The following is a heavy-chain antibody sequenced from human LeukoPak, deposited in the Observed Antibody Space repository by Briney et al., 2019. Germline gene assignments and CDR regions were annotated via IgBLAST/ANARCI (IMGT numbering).Heavy chain of an antibody. D-gene: IGHD3-3*01. J-gene: IGHJ4*02. V-gene: IGHV3-23*01. CDR2: ISGSGGST. Sequence: AGGSLRLSCAASGFTFSSYAMSWVRQAPGKGLEWVSAISGSGGSTYYADSVKGRFTISRDNSKATLYLQMNSLRAEDTPVYYCAKAPVGTSYDFWSGYWFDYWGQGTLVTVSS. CDR1: GFTFSSYA. CDR3: AKAPVGTSYDFWSGYWFDY.